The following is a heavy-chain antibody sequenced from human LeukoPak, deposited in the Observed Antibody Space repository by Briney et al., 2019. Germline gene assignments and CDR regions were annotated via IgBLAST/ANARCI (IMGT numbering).Heavy chain of an antibody. Sequence: SETLSLTCTVSGGSISNFYWSWIRQPAGQALEWIGRIYTSGSTNYNPSLKSRVTISLDTSKSQFSLKVSSVTAADTAVYYCARGVCTSSSCYAGDYGMDVWGQGTTVTVSS. CDR1: GGSISNFY. D-gene: IGHD2-2*01. V-gene: IGHV4-4*07. CDR3: ARGVCTSSSCYAGDYGMDV. J-gene: IGHJ6*02. CDR2: IYTSGST.